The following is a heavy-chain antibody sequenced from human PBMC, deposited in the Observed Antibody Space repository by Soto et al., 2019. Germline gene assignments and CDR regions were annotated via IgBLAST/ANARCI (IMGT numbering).Heavy chain of an antibody. Sequence: QVQLVESGGGVVQPGRSLRLSCAASGFTFSSYAMHWVRQAPGKGLEWVAVISYDGSNKYYADSVKGRFTISRDNSENTLYLQMNSLRAEDTAVYYCARVYYDSSGYSGPLVYWGQGTLVTVSS. CDR1: GFTFSSYA. CDR3: ARVYYDSSGYSGPLVY. V-gene: IGHV3-30-3*01. D-gene: IGHD3-22*01. CDR2: ISYDGSNK. J-gene: IGHJ4*02.